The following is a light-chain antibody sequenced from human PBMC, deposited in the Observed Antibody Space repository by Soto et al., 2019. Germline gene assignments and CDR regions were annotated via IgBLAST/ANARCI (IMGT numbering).Light chain of an antibody. CDR2: DAS. CDR1: QDITNY. CDR3: QQYEDIPPT. Sequence: DIQMTQSPSSLTASVGDSVTITCQASQDITNYLNWYQHKPGKAPKLLIYDASNLEQGVPSRFSGRGSGRDFTFTISSLQPEDTATYYCQQYEDIPPTFGQGTRLDIK. J-gene: IGKJ5*01. V-gene: IGKV1-33*01.